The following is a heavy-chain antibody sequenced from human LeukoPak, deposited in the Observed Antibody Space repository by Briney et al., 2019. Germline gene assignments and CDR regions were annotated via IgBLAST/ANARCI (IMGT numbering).Heavy chain of an antibody. V-gene: IGHV3-20*04. CDR1: GFTFDDYG. D-gene: IGHD2-15*01. CDR2: INWNGGST. J-gene: IGHJ3*02. CDR3: AMLQGGSSLSFDAFDI. Sequence: GGSLRLSCAASGFTFDDYGMRWVRQAPGKGLEWVSGINWNGGSTGCADSVKGRLTISRDNAKTSLYLQMNSLRVEDTALYYCAMLQGGSSLSFDAFDIWGQGTRVTVSS.